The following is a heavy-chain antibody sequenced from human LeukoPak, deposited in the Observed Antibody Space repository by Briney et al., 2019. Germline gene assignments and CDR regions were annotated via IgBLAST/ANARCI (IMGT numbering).Heavy chain of an antibody. CDR3: ARGVRGAAGGLNWFDP. D-gene: IGHD6-13*01. Sequence: SETLSLTCTVSGGSISSYYWSWIRQPPGKGLEWIGEINHSGSTNYNPSLKSRVTISVDTSKNQFSLKLSSVTAADTAVYYCARGVRGAAGGLNWFDPWGQGTLVTVSS. CDR1: GGSISSYY. CDR2: INHSGST. V-gene: IGHV4-34*01. J-gene: IGHJ5*02.